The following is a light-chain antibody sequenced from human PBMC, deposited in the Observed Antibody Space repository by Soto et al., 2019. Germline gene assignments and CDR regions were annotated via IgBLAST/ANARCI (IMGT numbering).Light chain of an antibody. J-gene: IGLJ3*02. Sequence: QSVLTQPPSASGSPGQSVTISCTGTSSDVGGYNYVSWYQQYPGKAPKLMIYEVSKRPSGVPDRFSGSKSGNTASLTVSGLQAEDEADYYCNSYAGSNNWVFGGGTKVTVL. V-gene: IGLV2-8*01. CDR1: SSDVGGYNY. CDR2: EVS. CDR3: NSYAGSNNWV.